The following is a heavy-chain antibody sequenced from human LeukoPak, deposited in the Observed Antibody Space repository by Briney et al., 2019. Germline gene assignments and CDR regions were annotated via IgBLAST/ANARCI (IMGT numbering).Heavy chain of an antibody. CDR3: TRGRGVIINWFDP. V-gene: IGHV1-2*02. Sequence: ASVKVSCKASGYTFTGYYMHWVRQAPGQGLEWMGWINPNSGGTNYAQKFQGRVTMTKDTSISTAYMELSRLRSADTAVYYCTRGRGVIINWFDPWGQGTLVTVSS. D-gene: IGHD3-10*01. J-gene: IGHJ5*02. CDR1: GYTFTGYY. CDR2: INPNSGGT.